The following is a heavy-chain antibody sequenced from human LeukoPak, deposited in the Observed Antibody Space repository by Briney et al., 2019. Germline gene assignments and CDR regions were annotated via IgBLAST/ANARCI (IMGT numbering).Heavy chain of an antibody. Sequence: GGSLRLSCAASGFTFSSYWMSWVRQAPGKGLEWVANIKQDGSEKYYVESVKGRFTISRDNAKNSLYLQMNSLRAEDTAVYYCARAPRSSGYYSYYYYMDVWGKGTTVTVSS. CDR3: ARAPRSSGYYSYYYYMDV. CDR1: GFTFSSYW. CDR2: IKQDGSEK. V-gene: IGHV3-7*01. J-gene: IGHJ6*03. D-gene: IGHD3-22*01.